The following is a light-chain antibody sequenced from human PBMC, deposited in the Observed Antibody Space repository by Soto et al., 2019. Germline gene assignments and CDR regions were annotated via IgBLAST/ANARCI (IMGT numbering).Light chain of an antibody. V-gene: IGKV1-39*01. J-gene: IGKJ1*01. CDR2: AAS. CDR3: QQTYRNPQT. CDR1: QNIADL. Sequence: DVQMTQSPPSLSASVGDRVTITCRASQNIADLLNWYQQKSGKAPKLLIYAASRLQTGVPSRFSGSRSETDFTLTINSLQPEDFATYYCQQTYRNPQTFDQGTKVEIK.